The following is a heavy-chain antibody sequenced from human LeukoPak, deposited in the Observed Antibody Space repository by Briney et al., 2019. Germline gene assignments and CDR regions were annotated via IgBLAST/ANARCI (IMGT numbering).Heavy chain of an antibody. CDR1: GGSISSGDYY. CDR3: ARGVTMIDRAAFDI. V-gene: IGHV4-30-4*08. D-gene: IGHD3-22*01. J-gene: IGHJ3*02. Sequence: SQTLSLTCTVSGGSISSGDYYWSWIRQPPGKGLEWIGYIYYSGSTYYNPSLKSRVTISVDTSKNQFSLKLSSVTAADTAVCYCARGVTMIDRAAFDIWGQGTMVTVSS. CDR2: IYYSGST.